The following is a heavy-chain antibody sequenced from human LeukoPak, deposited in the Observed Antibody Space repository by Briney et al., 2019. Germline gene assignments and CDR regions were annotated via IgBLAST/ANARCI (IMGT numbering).Heavy chain of an antibody. Sequence: GGSLRLSCAASGLTFSSYWMHWVRQAPGKGLVWVSRINSDGSSTIYADSVKGRFTISRDNAKNTVVLQMNSLSAEDTAVYYCATGGAQYYDYWGQGTVVTVSS. J-gene: IGHJ4*02. CDR2: INSDGSST. V-gene: IGHV3-74*01. CDR1: GLTFSSYW. D-gene: IGHD3-16*01. CDR3: ATGGAQYYDY.